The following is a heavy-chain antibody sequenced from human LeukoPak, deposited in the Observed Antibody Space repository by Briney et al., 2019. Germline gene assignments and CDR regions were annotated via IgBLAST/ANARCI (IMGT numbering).Heavy chain of an antibody. J-gene: IGHJ4*02. CDR3: ARTYGYSYGRIDY. Sequence: GRSLRLSCAASGFTFSSYGMHWVRQAPGKGLEWVAVIWYDGSNKYYADSVKGRFTISRDNSKNTLYLQMNSLRAEDTAVYYCARTYGYSYGRIDYWGQGTLVTVSS. CDR1: GFTFSSYG. D-gene: IGHD5-18*01. CDR2: IWYDGSNK. V-gene: IGHV3-33*01.